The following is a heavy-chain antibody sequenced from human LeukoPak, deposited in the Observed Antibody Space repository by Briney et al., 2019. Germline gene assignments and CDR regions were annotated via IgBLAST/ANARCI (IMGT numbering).Heavy chain of an antibody. J-gene: IGHJ4*02. CDR2: IYYSGST. CDR3: ARGAPPQN. Sequence: SETLSLTCTVSGGSISSGGYYWSWIRQHPGKGLEWIGYIYYSGSTYYNPSLKSRVTISIVTSKKHFSLKLTSVTAADTAVYYCARGAPPQNWGQGTLVTVSS. V-gene: IGHV4-31*03. CDR1: GGSISSGGYY.